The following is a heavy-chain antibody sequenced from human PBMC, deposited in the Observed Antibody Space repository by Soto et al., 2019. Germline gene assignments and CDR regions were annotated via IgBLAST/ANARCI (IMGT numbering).Heavy chain of an antibody. D-gene: IGHD3-10*01. Sequence: GGSLRLSCAASGFTFSSYSMNWVRQAPGKGLEWVSSISSSSSYIYYADSVKGRFTISRDNAKNSLYLQMNSLRAEDKAVYYCARPVITMVRGVIITFFDAFDIWGQGTMVTVSS. J-gene: IGHJ3*02. CDR2: ISSSSSYI. V-gene: IGHV3-21*01. CDR3: ARPVITMVRGVIITFFDAFDI. CDR1: GFTFSSYS.